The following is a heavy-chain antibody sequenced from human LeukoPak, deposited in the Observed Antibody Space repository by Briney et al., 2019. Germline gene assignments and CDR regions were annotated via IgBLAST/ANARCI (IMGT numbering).Heavy chain of an antibody. CDR3: ARGEYCSSTSCYPNWFDP. CDR1: GGSISSGDYY. D-gene: IGHD2-2*01. V-gene: IGHV4-30-4*08. J-gene: IGHJ5*02. CDR2: INHSGST. Sequence: SQTLSLTCTVSGGSISSGDYYWSWIRQPPGKGLEWIGEINHSGSTNYNPSLKSRVTISVDTSKNQFSLKLSSVTAADTAVYYCARGEYCSSTSCYPNWFDPWGQGTLVTVSS.